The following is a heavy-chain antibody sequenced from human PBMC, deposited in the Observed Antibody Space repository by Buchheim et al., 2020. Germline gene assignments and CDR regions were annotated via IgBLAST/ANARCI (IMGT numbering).Heavy chain of an antibody. D-gene: IGHD3-3*01. CDR3: ARDRTSYDDFWTGYDSFDI. Sequence: QVQLVQSGSELKKPGASVKVSCKASGYMFTSYAMNWVRQAPGHGPEWMGWINTNTGNPTYAQGFTGRFVFSLDTSVSTAYLQISSLETEDTAVYFCARDRTSYDDFWTGYDSFDIWGQGT. J-gene: IGHJ3*02. CDR1: GYMFTSYA. CDR2: INTNTGNP. V-gene: IGHV7-4-1*02.